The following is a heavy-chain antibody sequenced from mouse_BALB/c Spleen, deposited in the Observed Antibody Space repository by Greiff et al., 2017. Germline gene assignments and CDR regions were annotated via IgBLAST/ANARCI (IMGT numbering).Heavy chain of an antibody. CDR1: GYSITSDYA. Sequence: EVKLMESGPGLVKPSQSLSLTCTVTGYSITSDYAWNWIRQFPGNKLEWMGYISYSGSTSYNPSLKSRISITRDTSKNQFFLQLNSVTTEDTATYYCAREDFDYWGQGTTLTVSS. J-gene: IGHJ2*01. V-gene: IGHV3-2*02. CDR3: AREDFDY. CDR2: ISYSGST.